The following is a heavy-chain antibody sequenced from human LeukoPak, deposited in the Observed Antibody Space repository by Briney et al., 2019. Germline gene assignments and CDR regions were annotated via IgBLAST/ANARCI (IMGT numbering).Heavy chain of an antibody. CDR3: AKIGVSDYGMDV. D-gene: IGHD3-16*01. Sequence: GESLKISCKVSGYSFTSYWIAWVRQMPGKGLEWMGIIYPDDSDTTYNPSFQGQVTISADKSTSTAYLQWSSLKASDSAMFYCAKIGVSDYGMDVWGQGTTVTVSS. CDR2: IYPDDSDT. J-gene: IGHJ6*02. CDR1: GYSFTSYW. V-gene: IGHV5-51*01.